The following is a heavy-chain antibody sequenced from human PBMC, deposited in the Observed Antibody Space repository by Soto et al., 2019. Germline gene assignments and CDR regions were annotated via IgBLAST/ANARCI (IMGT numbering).Heavy chain of an antibody. CDR3: ARRGVGVIAVAGTQVPHYYYGMDV. J-gene: IGHJ6*02. CDR2: IYYSGST. CDR1: GGSISSSSYY. D-gene: IGHD6-19*01. V-gene: IGHV4-39*01. Sequence: SETLSLTCTVSGGSISSSSYYWGWIRQPPGKGLEWIGSIYYSGSTYYNPSLKSRVTISVDTSKNRFSLKLGSVTAADTAVYYCARRGVGVIAVAGTQVPHYYYGMDVWGQGTTVTVSS.